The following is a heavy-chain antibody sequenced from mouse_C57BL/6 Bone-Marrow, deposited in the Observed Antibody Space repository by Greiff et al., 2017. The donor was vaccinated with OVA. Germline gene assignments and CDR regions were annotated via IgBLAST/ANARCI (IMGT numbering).Heavy chain of an antibody. D-gene: IGHD2-1*01. J-gene: IGHJ2*01. Sequence: EVHLVESGGGLVKPGGSLKLSCAASGFTFSSYAMPWVRQTPEKRLEWVANISDGGSTTYYPDNVKGRFTISRDNAKNTLYLQMSHLTSEDTAMYYCTRDTIYDGNYYFDYWGQGTTLTVSS. CDR2: ISDGGSTT. V-gene: IGHV5-4*01. CDR3: TRDTIYDGNYYFDY. CDR1: GFTFSSYA.